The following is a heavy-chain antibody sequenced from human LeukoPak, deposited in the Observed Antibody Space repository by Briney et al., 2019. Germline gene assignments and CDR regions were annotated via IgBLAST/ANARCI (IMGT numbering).Heavy chain of an antibody. CDR3: ARDGQQLVPNWFDP. V-gene: IGHV1-18*01. D-gene: IGHD6-13*01. Sequence: ASVKVSCKASDYTFTTYGISWVRQAPGQGLEWMGWISAYNGNTNYAQKLQGRVTMTTDTSTSTAYMELRSLRSDDTAVYYCARDGQQLVPNWFDPWGQGTLVTVSS. J-gene: IGHJ5*02. CDR2: ISAYNGNT. CDR1: DYTFTTYG.